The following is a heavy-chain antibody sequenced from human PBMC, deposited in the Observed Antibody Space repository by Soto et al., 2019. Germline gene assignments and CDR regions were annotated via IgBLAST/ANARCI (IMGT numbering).Heavy chain of an antibody. CDR3: ASRPPGPNQPLGDY. CDR2: INHSGST. D-gene: IGHD2-2*01. Sequence: SETLSLTCAVYGGSFSGYYWSWIRQPPGKGLEWIGEINHSGSTNYNPSLKSRVTISVDTSKNQFSLKLSSVTAADTAVYYCASRPPGPNQPLGDYWGQGTLVTVSS. V-gene: IGHV4-34*01. J-gene: IGHJ4*02. CDR1: GGSFSGYY.